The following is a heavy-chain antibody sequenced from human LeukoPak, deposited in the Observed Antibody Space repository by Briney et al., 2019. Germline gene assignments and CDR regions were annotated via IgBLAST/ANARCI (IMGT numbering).Heavy chain of an antibody. CDR1: GGSISGSY. CDR2: IYTSGST. CDR3: ARATGGPNWFDP. D-gene: IGHD4-17*01. V-gene: IGHV4-4*07. J-gene: IGHJ5*02. Sequence: SETLSHTCTVSGGSISGSYWNWVRQPAEKGLEWIGRIYTSGSTNYNPSLKSRVTISVDTSKNQFSLKLSSVTAADTAVYYCARATGGPNWFDPWGQGTLVTVSS.